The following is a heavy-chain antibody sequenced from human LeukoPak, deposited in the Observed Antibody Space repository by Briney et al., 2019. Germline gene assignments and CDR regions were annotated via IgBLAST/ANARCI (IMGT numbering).Heavy chain of an antibody. CDR3: AKQLDSGNYYPTGDDY. CDR1: GFTLSSYA. D-gene: IGHD3-10*01. Sequence: GGSLRLSCAAPGFTLSSYATSWVPQAPGKGLEWVSAIRASVADTYYADSVKGRFTTSRDTSKNTLYLQMNSLRDEDTAVYYCAKQLDSGNYYPTGDDYWGQGALVTVSS. CDR2: IRASVADT. J-gene: IGHJ4*02. V-gene: IGHV3-23*01.